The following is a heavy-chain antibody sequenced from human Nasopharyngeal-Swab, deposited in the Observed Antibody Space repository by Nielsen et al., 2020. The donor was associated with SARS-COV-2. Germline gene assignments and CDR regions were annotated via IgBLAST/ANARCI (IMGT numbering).Heavy chain of an antibody. D-gene: IGHD1-26*01. Sequence: WISQPPAKGLEWMGSIYHSGSTYYNPSLKSRVTISVDTSKNQFSLKLSSVTAADTAVYYCARVKQSGSYYYGMDYWGQGTLVTVSS. V-gene: IGHV4-38-2*02. CDR3: ARVKQSGSYYYGMDY. CDR2: IYHSGST. J-gene: IGHJ4*02.